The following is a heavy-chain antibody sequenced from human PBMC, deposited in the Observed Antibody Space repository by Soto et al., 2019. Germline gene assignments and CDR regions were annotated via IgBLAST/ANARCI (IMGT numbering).Heavy chain of an antibody. CDR3: ASSPSMIRGVILDW. CDR1: GGSITNYY. D-gene: IGHD3-10*01. CDR2: IFYTGST. Sequence: QVQLQESGPGLVKTSETLSLTCTVSGGSITNYYWNWIRQAPGKGLEWIGYIFYTGSTNYNPSLKSRVTISVDTSENQFSLKLSSVTAADTAVYFCASSPSMIRGVILDWWGQGMLVTVSS. V-gene: IGHV4-59*08. J-gene: IGHJ4*02.